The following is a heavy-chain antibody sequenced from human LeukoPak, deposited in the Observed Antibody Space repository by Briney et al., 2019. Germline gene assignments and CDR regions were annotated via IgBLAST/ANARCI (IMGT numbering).Heavy chain of an antibody. Sequence: ASVKVSCKASGYTFTSYDINWVRQATGQGLEWMGWMNPNSGNTGYAQKFQGRVTMTRNTSISTAYMELSSLRSEDTAVYYCARRGRDPQYYYYYGMDVWGQGTTVTVSS. V-gene: IGHV1-8*01. CDR1: GYTFTSYD. CDR3: ARRGRDPQYYYYYGMDV. CDR2: MNPNSGNT. J-gene: IGHJ6*02.